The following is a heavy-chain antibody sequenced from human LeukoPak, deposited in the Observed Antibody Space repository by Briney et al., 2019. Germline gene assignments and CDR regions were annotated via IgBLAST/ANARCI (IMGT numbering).Heavy chain of an antibody. J-gene: IGHJ4*02. D-gene: IGHD2-21*02. CDR1: GYSFTNYW. V-gene: IGHV5-51*01. Sequence: GESLKISCKGSGYSFTNYWIGWVRQMPGKGLEWMGIMYPGNSDTRISPSFQGQVTISADKSITTAYLQWSSLKASDTAVYYCARRSSDGSGDGDYWGQGTLVTVSS. CDR3: ARRSSDGSGDGDY. CDR2: MYPGNSDT.